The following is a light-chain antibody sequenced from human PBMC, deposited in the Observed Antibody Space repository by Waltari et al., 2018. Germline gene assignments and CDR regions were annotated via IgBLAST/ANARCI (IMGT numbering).Light chain of an antibody. V-gene: IGKV1-5*03. CDR3: QQYQTSSNT. CDR2: QAS. CDR1: QRVSIW. J-gene: IGKJ2*01. Sequence: DIQMTQSPSTLSASVGDRVTITCRASQRVSIWLGWYQQKPGRAPKLLIYQASSLESGVPSRFSGRGSGTDFTLTISSLQPDDFATYYCQQYQTSSNTFGQGTKVEI.